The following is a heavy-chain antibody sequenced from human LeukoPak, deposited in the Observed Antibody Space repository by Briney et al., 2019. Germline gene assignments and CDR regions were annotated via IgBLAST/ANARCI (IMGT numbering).Heavy chain of an antibody. CDR3: AGIPVFGVVLHQEPV. CDR1: GYTFTSYY. CDR2: FIPILDTA. V-gene: IGHV1-69*10. J-gene: IGHJ6*03. D-gene: IGHD3-3*01. Sequence: SVKVSCKASGYTFTSYYMHWVRQAPGQGLEWMGVFIPILDTANSTQKFQGRLTITADKSTNTVYMELSSLRFDDTAVYFCAGIPVFGVVLHQEPVWGKGTTVTVSS.